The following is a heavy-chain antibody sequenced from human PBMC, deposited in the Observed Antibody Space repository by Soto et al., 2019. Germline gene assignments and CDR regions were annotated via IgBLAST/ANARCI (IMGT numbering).Heavy chain of an antibody. V-gene: IGHV3-33*01. CDR3: ARDGYCSGGSCYSVPVFDY. Sequence: QVQLVESGGGVVQPGRSLRLSCAASGFTFSSYGMHWVRQAPGKGLEGVAVRWYDGSNKYYADSGKGRFTISRDNSKNTLYLQMNSLRAEDTAVYYCARDGYCSGGSCYSVPVFDYWGQGTLVTVSS. CDR1: GFTFSSYG. J-gene: IGHJ4*02. D-gene: IGHD2-15*01. CDR2: RWYDGSNK.